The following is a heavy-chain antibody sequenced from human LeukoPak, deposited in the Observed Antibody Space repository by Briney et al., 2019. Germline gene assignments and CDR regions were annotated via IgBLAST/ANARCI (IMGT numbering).Heavy chain of an antibody. CDR1: GFTFSSYW. V-gene: IGHV3-7*01. CDR3: GRGGQWLVLLDY. CDR2: IKQDGSEK. D-gene: IGHD6-19*01. Sequence: GGSLRLSCAASGFTFSSYWVSWVRQAPGKGLEWVANIKQDGSEKYYVDSVKGRFTISRDNAKNSLYLQMDSLRAEDTAVYYCGRGGQWLVLLDYWSQGSLVTVSS. J-gene: IGHJ4*02.